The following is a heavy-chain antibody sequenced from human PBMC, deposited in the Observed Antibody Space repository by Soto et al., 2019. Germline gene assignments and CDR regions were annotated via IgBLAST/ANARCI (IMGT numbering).Heavy chain of an antibody. Sequence: QVQLQESGPGLVKPSQTLSLTCSVSGGSMSSYKFYWTWIRQPPGKGLEWIGYIPYGGNPFYNPSLKSRATISVDPSKNQFSLKLTSVTAADTAVYFCARWGEERQLWGQGTRVSVSS. V-gene: IGHV4-30-4*01. D-gene: IGHD3-16*01. J-gene: IGHJ4*02. CDR1: GGSMSSYKFY. CDR2: IPYGGNP. CDR3: ARWGEERQL.